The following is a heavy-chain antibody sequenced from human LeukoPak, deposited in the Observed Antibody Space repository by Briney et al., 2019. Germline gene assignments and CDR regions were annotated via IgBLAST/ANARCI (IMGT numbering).Heavy chain of an antibody. CDR1: GFTVSTNC. Sequence: PGGSLRLSCAASGFTVSTNCIIWVRQPPGQGLRWVSVIYNTGSAYNADCVQGRFTISRHNSQNTVYLQMNNLRAQDTAMYYCARGDTAQSYNLEYWGQGNLVTVSS. V-gene: IGHV3-53*04. CDR2: IYNTGSA. CDR3: ARGDTAQSYNLEY. J-gene: IGHJ4*02. D-gene: IGHD5-18*01.